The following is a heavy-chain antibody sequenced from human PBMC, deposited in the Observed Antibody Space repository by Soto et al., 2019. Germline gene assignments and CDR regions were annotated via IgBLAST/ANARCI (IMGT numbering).Heavy chain of an antibody. V-gene: IGHV3-23*01. D-gene: IGHD3-3*02. Sequence: GGSLRLSCAASGFTFNDYALSWVRQAPGQGLEWVSTISGSGGTYYADSVKGRFTISRDNSKSTVSLQMNSLRADDTAVYYCAKRTFLRDCFDYWGQGTLVTVSS. J-gene: IGHJ4*02. CDR3: AKRTFLRDCFDY. CDR2: ISGSGGT. CDR1: GFTFNDYA.